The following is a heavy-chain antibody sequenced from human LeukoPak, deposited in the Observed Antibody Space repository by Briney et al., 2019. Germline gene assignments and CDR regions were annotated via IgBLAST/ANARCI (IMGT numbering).Heavy chain of an antibody. V-gene: IGHV1-8*02. CDR2: MNPNSGNT. J-gene: IGHJ4*02. D-gene: IGHD3-22*01. CDR1: GYTFPSYG. CDR3: SQMGYYYDSSGGKYYFDY. Sequence: GASVKVSCKASGYTFPSYGLSWVRQATGQGLEWMGWMNPNSGNTGYAQKFQGRVTMTRNTSISTAYMELSSLRSEDTAVYYCSQMGYYYDSSGGKYYFDYWGQGTLVTVSS.